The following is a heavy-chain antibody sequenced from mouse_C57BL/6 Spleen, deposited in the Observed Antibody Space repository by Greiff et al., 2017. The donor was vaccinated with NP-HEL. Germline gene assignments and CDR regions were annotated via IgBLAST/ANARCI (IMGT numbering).Heavy chain of an antibody. Sequence: QVQLKESGPELVKPGASVKISCKASGYAFSSSWMNWVKQRPGKGLEWIGRIYPGDGDTNYNGKFKGKATLTADKSSSTAYMQLSSLTSEDSAVYFCARERDYYGSSWAYWGQGTLVTVSA. J-gene: IGHJ3*01. V-gene: IGHV1-82*01. CDR2: IYPGDGDT. CDR1: GYAFSSSW. CDR3: ARERDYYGSSWAY. D-gene: IGHD1-1*01.